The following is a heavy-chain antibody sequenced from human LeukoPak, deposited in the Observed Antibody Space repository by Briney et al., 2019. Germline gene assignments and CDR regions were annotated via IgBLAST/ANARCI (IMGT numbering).Heavy chain of an antibody. J-gene: IGHJ4*02. Sequence: SDTLSLTCAVHGVSFRAHYWSWTRQSPGKGLEWIGETNHGGQTKYNPSLKSRVTISVGPSENRFSLSLTSVTGAVTAVYFCAWVRCGQVVEIFYNYWGRGTLVTVSS. CDR3: AWVRCGQVVEIFYNY. CDR2: TNHGGQT. V-gene: IGHV4-34*01. D-gene: IGHD2/OR15-2a*01. CDR1: GVSFRAHY.